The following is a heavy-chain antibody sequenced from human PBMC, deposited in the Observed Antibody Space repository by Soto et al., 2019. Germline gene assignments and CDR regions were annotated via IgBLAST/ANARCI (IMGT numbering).Heavy chain of an antibody. CDR1: VGTFSSYA. D-gene: IGHD3-10*01. Sequence: QLQLVQSGSEVKKPGSSVKVSCKASVGTFSSYAISWVRQAPGQVLEWMGGIIPIFGTANYAQKFQGRVTITADESKSPDYMELSSLRSEDTAVYYWAIEGFGERRFDYWGQGTLVTVSS. CDR3: AIEGFGERRFDY. V-gene: IGHV1-69*01. CDR2: IIPIFGTA. J-gene: IGHJ4*02.